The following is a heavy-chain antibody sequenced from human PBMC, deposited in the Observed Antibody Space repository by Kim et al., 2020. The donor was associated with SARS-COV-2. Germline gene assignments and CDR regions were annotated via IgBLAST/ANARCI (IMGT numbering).Heavy chain of an antibody. J-gene: IGHJ6*02. CDR1: GFTFSSYG. V-gene: IGHV3-30*18. CDR2: ISYDGSNK. CDR3: AKDQARGHGMDV. Sequence: GGSLRLSCAASGFTFSSYGMHWVRQAPGKGLEWVAVISYDGSNKYYADSVKGRFTIARDNSKNTLYLQMNSLRAEDTAVYYCAKDQARGHGMDVWGQGTTVTVSS.